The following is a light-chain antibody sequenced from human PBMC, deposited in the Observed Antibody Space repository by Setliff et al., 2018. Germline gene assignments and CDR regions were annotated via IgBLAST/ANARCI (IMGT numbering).Light chain of an antibody. CDR2: SNN. CDR3: VAWDANLNAYV. V-gene: IGLV1-44*01. J-gene: IGLJ1*01. CDR1: SSNIGRNT. Sequence: VLTQPPSASGIPGQTVTISCSGGSSNIGRNTVNWYHQLPGTAPKLLIYSNNQRPSGLPDRFSGSKSGTSASLAISGLQSEDEADYYCVAWDANLNAYVFGTGTKVTVL.